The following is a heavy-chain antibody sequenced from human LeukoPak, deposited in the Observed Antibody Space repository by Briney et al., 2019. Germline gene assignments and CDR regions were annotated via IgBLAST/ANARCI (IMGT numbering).Heavy chain of an antibody. V-gene: IGHV3-33*01. CDR2: IWYDGSNK. CDR3: ATRYCSSTSCYDLRV. J-gene: IGHJ6*02. CDR1: GLTFSSYG. Sequence: GGSLRLSCAASGLTFSSYGTHWVRQAPGKGLEWVAVIWYDGSNKYYADSVKGRFTISRDNSKNTLYLQMNSLRAEDTAVYYCATRYCSSTSCYDLRVWGQGTTVTVSS. D-gene: IGHD2-2*01.